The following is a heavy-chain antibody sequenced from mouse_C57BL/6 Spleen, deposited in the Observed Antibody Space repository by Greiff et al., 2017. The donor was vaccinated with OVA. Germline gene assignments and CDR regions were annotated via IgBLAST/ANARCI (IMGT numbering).Heavy chain of an antibody. CDR3: ARGNYGSSQAWFAY. CDR2: IYPRSGNT. V-gene: IGHV1-81*01. Sequence: VQLQESGAELARPGASVKLSCKASGYTFTSYGISWVKQRTGQGLEWIGEIYPRSGNTYYNEKFKGKATLTADKSSSTAYMELRSLTSEDSAVYFCARGNYGSSQAWFAYWGQGTLVTVSA. CDR1: GYTFTSYG. D-gene: IGHD1-1*01. J-gene: IGHJ3*01.